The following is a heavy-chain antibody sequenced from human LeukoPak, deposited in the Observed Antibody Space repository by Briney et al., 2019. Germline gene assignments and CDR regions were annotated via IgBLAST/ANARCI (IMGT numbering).Heavy chain of an antibody. CDR1: GFTFNTYG. D-gene: IGHD2-21*02. J-gene: IGHJ5*02. CDR2: IRNDGSNK. V-gene: IGHV3-30*02. Sequence: GGSLRLSCAASGFTFNTYGMSWVRQAPGKGLEWVAFIRNDGSNKFYADSVKGRFAISRDNTKNILYLQMNTLRTDDTAVYYCASCRALLFPDSWGQGTLLTVSS. CDR3: ASCRALLFPDS.